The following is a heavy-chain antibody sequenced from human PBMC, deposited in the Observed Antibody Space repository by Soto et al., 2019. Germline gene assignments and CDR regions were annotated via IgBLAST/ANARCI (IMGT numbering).Heavy chain of an antibody. CDR1: GYTFTSCG. V-gene: IGHV1-18*01. Sequence: ASVKVSCKDSGYTFTSCGISWVRQATEQGLEWMGWISAYNGNTNYAQKLQGRVTMTTDTSTSTAYMELRSLRSDDTAVYYCARDEVATGTTLYDYYYYGMDVWGQGTTVTVSS. J-gene: IGHJ6*02. D-gene: IGHD1-1*01. CDR2: ISAYNGNT. CDR3: ARDEVATGTTLYDYYYYGMDV.